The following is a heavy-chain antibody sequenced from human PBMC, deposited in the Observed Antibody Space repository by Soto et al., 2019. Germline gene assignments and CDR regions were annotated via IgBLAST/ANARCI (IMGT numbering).Heavy chain of an antibody. D-gene: IGHD6-13*01. Sequence: GRSLRLSCAASGFSFSSYSMHWVRQAPGKGLEWVAVISYDGSNKYYADSVKGRFTITRDSSKNTVSLQMNSLRLEDTAVYYCARAPPRGIAAPGTWGSGMDVWGQGTTVTVSS. V-gene: IGHV3-30*04. J-gene: IGHJ6*02. CDR3: ARAPPRGIAAPGTWGSGMDV. CDR2: ISYDGSNK. CDR1: GFSFSSYS.